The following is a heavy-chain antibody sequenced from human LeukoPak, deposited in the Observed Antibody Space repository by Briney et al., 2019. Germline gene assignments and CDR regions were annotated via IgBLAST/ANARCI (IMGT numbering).Heavy chain of an antibody. CDR3: ARALGGDYDY. CDR1: GFTFSSYA. V-gene: IGHV3-23*01. D-gene: IGHD2-21*01. Sequence: GGSLRLSCAASGFTFSSYAMSWVRQAPGKGLEWVSAISGSGGSTYYADSVKGRFYISRDNSKNTLYLQMNSLRAEDTALYYCARALGGDYDYWGQGTLVTVSS. J-gene: IGHJ4*02. CDR2: ISGSGGST.